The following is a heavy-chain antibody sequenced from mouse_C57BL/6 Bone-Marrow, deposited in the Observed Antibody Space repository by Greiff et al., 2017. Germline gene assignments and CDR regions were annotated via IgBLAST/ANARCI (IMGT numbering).Heavy chain of an antibody. J-gene: IGHJ2*01. V-gene: IGHV5-6*01. Sequence: EVKLVESGGDLVKPGGSLKLSCAASGFTFSSYGMSWVRQTPDKRLEWVATISSGGSYTYYPDSVKGRFTISRDNAKNTLYLQMSSLKSEDTAMYYCARHYAVDYWGQGTTLTVSS. D-gene: IGHD6-5*01. CDR2: ISSGGSYT. CDR1: GFTFSSYG. CDR3: ARHYAVDY.